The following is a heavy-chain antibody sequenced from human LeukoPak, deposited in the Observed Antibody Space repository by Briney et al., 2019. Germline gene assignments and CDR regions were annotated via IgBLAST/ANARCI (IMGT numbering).Heavy chain of an antibody. V-gene: IGHV4-4*09. CDR2: IYTSGST. Sequence: SETLSLTCTVSGGSISRYFWSWIQQSPGKGLEWIGDIYTSGSTNYSPSLESRVTMSVDTSKNQVSLNLSSVTAADSAVYYCARHGSYCSGSSCYSRRLYYFDYWGQGALVSVFS. CDR3: ARHGSYCSGSSCYSRRLYYFDY. J-gene: IGHJ4*02. CDR1: GGSISRYF. D-gene: IGHD2-2*01.